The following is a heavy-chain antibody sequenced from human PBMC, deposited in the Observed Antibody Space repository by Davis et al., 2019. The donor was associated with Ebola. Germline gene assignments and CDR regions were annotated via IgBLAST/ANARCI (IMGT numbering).Heavy chain of an antibody. Sequence: GESLKISCVVSGFTFKDYHMNWIRQAPGKGPEWVGRIKSKSVGGTTDYAAPVKGRFTISRDDSRNTLYMQMDSLKTEDTAVYYCTWDLVPSAIGSFDSWGQGTLVTVSS. CDR2: IKSKSVGGTT. J-gene: IGHJ4*02. CDR3: TWDLVPSAIGSFDS. D-gene: IGHD2-2*02. V-gene: IGHV3-15*01. CDR1: GFTFKDYH.